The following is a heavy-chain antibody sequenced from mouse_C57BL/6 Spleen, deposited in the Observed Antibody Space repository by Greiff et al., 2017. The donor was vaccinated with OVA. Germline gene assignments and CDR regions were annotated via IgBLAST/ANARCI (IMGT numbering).Heavy chain of an antibody. V-gene: IGHV5-17*01. CDR1: GFTFSDYG. Sequence: DVTLVESGGGLVKPGGSLKLSCAASGFTFSDYGMHWVRQAPEKGLEWVAYISSGSSTNYYADTVKGRFTISRDNAKNTLFLQITSLRSEDTAMYYCAREEYYDYAWFAYWGQGTLVTVSA. D-gene: IGHD2-4*01. CDR3: AREEYYDYAWFAY. J-gene: IGHJ3*01. CDR2: ISSGSSTN.